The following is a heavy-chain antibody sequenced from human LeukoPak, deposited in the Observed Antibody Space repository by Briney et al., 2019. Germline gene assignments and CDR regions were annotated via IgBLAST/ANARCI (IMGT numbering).Heavy chain of an antibody. CDR2: IYYSGST. CDR3: ARDTPEHYYDSSGYYGAFDI. D-gene: IGHD3-22*01. J-gene: IGHJ3*02. Sequence: PSETLSRICTVAGGSISSYYWSWIRQPPGKGLEWIGYIYYSGSTNYNPSLKSRVTISVDTSKNQFSLKLSSVTAADTAVYYCARDTPEHYYDSSGYYGAFDIWGQGTMVTVSS. CDR1: GGSISSYY. V-gene: IGHV4-59*01.